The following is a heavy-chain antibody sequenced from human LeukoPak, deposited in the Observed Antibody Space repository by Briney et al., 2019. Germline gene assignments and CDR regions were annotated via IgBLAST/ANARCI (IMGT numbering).Heavy chain of an antibody. CDR2: ISYDGSNK. Sequence: GRSLRLSCAASGFTFSSYAMHWVRQAPGKGLEWVAVISYDGSNKYYADSVKGRFTISRDNSKNTLYLQMNSLRAEDTAVYYCAREDYYDSSGYGAFDIWGQGTMVTVSS. V-gene: IGHV3-30-3*01. CDR3: AREDYYDSSGYGAFDI. CDR1: GFTFSSYA. J-gene: IGHJ3*02. D-gene: IGHD3-22*01.